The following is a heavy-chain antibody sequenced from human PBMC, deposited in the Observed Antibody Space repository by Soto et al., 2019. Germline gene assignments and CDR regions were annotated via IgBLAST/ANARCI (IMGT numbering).Heavy chain of an antibody. Sequence: EVQLVETGGGLIQPGGSVRLSCAASGFTVSGNYMSWVRQAPGKGLEWVSVIYNGGGTYYADSVKGRFTISRDNSKNTLYLQMNSLSAEDTAVYYCASTRGSSYDYWGQGTLVTVSS. D-gene: IGHD6-6*01. J-gene: IGHJ4*02. V-gene: IGHV3-53*02. CDR1: GFTVSGNY. CDR2: IYNGGGT. CDR3: ASTRGSSYDY.